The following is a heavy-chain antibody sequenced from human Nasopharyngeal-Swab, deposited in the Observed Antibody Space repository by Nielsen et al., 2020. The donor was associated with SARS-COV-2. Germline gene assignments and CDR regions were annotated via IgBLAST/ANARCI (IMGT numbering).Heavy chain of an antibody. CDR3: AGGDVLIWFGELRNWFDP. J-gene: IGHJ5*02. V-gene: IGHV4-4*02. CDR2: TYHTGIT. Sequence: WIRQPPGKGLEWIGGTYHTGITNYNPSLKTRVTISEDKSKNQFSLKLTSVTAADTAVYYCAGGDVLIWFGELRNWFDPWGQGTLVTVSS. D-gene: IGHD3-10*01.